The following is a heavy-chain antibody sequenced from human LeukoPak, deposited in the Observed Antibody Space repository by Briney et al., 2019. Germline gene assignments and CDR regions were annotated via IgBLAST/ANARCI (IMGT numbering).Heavy chain of an antibody. CDR1: GFTFSSYS. Sequence: GGSLRLSCAASGFTFSSYSMNWVRQAPGKGLEWVSYISSSSSTIYYADSVKGRFTISRDNAKNSLYLQMNSLRAEDTAVYYCARDHGDCSSTSCQWEAFDIWGQGTMVTVSS. V-gene: IGHV3-48*01. D-gene: IGHD2-2*01. J-gene: IGHJ3*02. CDR3: ARDHGDCSSTSCQWEAFDI. CDR2: ISSSSSTI.